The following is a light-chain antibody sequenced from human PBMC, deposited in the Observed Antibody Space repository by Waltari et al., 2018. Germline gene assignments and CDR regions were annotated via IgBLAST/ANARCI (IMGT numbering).Light chain of an antibody. CDR1: QAINNH. V-gene: IGKV1-33*01. J-gene: IGKJ4*01. CDR2: DVS. Sequence: DIPMTQSPSSLSASAGDRVTITCQASQAINNHLNWYQQKPGKAPELLIYDVSKLETGVPSRFGGSGSGTDFSFTISSLQPEDIATYYCQQYDNLVTFGGGTRV. CDR3: QQYDNLVT.